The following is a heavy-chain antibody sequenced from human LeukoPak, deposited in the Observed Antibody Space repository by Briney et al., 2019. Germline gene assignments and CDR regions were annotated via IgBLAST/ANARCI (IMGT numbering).Heavy chain of an antibody. J-gene: IGHJ4*02. Sequence: SETLSLTCTVSGGSLSSYYWSWIRQPPGKGLEWIGYIYYSGSTNYNPSLKSRVTISVDTSKNQFSLKLSSVTAADTAVYYCARVPSYSSGWYNRNYFDYWGQGTLVTVSS. CDR1: GGSLSSYY. V-gene: IGHV4-59*01. CDR2: IYYSGST. CDR3: ARVPSYSSGWYNRNYFDY. D-gene: IGHD6-19*01.